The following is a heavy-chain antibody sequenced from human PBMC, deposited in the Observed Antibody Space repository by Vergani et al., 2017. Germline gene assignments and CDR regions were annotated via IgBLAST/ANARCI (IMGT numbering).Heavy chain of an antibody. CDR2: IRAYTGHT. D-gene: IGHD1-14*01. CDR3: ARVAPSNAEVTDTAFDV. V-gene: IGHV1-18*01. Sequence: QVQLVQSGAELKKPGASVSVSCKGSSHTFQTYGISWVRQAPGKGLEWMAWIRAYTGHTIYAQKFQDRVTMTADTSTNTAYMELRSLRSDDTAVYFCARVAPSNAEVTDTAFDVWGQGTMVTVSS. CDR1: SHTFQTYG. J-gene: IGHJ3*01.